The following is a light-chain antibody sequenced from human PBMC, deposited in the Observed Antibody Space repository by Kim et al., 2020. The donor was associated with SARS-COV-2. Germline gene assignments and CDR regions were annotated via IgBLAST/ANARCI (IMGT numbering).Light chain of an antibody. CDR1: RSDIGGSNY. CDR3: TSYTNSRTWM. J-gene: IGLJ3*02. CDR2: DVS. V-gene: IGLV2-14*03. Sequence: QSALTQPASVSGSSGQSITISCTGSRSDIGGSNYISWYQQHPGKAPKVLIYDVSNRPSGVSIRFSGSKSGNTASLTISGLQAEDEADYYCTSYTNSRTWMFGGGTKVTVL.